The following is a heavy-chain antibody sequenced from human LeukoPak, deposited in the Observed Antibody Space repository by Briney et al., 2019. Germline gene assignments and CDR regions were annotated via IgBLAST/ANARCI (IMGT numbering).Heavy chain of an antibody. D-gene: IGHD3-22*01. CDR2: IYYSGST. V-gene: IGHV4-39*07. CDR1: GGSISSSSYY. J-gene: IGHJ3*02. Sequence: MASETLSLTCTVSGGSISSSSYYWGWIRQPPGKGLEWIGSIYYSGSTYYNPSLKSRVTISVDTSKNQFSLKLSSVTAADTAVYYCARVFTGYDSSGPDAFDIWGQGTMVTVSS. CDR3: ARVFTGYDSSGPDAFDI.